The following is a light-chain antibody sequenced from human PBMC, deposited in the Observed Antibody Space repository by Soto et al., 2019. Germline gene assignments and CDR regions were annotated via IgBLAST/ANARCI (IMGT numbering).Light chain of an antibody. CDR3: SAHAGSNNYV. V-gene: IGLV2-8*01. J-gene: IGLJ1*01. CDR1: SRDVGAYSS. Sequence: QSALTQPPAASGSPGQSVTVSCAGTSRDVGAYSSVAWYQQHPGKAPKLIIYEVTKRPSGVPDRFSGARSGNTAFLTVSGLQADDEADYYRSAHAGSNNYVFGTGTNVTV. CDR2: EVT.